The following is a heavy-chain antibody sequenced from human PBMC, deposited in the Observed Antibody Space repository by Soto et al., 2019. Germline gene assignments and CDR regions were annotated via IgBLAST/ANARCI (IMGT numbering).Heavy chain of an antibody. CDR2: ISYDGSNK. J-gene: IGHJ5*02. CDR3: AKTRGLLDWFDP. V-gene: IGHV3-30*18. CDR1: GFTFSSYG. D-gene: IGHD3-10*01. Sequence: GGSLRLSCAASGFTFSSYGRHWVRQAPGKGLEWVAVISYDGSNKYYADSVKGRFTISRDNSKNTLYLQMNSLRAEDTAVYYCAKTRGLLDWFDPWGQGTLVTVSS.